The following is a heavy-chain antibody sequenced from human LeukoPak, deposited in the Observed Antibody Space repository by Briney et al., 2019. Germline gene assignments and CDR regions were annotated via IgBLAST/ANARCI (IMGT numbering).Heavy chain of an antibody. CDR3: ARDVSPVAIFGVVNSENYYYGMDV. D-gene: IGHD3-3*01. CDR1: GFTFSSYR. Sequence: GGSLRLSCAASGFTFSSYRMNWVRQAPGKGLEWVSYISSSSSTIYYADSVKGRFTISRDNAKNSLYLQMNSLRDEDTAVYYCARDVSPVAIFGVVNSENYYYGMDVWGQGTTVTVSS. CDR2: ISSSSSTI. V-gene: IGHV3-48*02. J-gene: IGHJ6*02.